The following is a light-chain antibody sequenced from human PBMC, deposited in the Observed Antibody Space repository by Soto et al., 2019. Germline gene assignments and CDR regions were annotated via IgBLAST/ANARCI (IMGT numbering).Light chain of an antibody. Sequence: VLSQSPCTLSLYPGERDILSCRASQSINNRYLAWYQQMPGRAPRLLIHAASSRAAGIPDRFSGSGSGTDFTLTINRLEPEDFAVYYCHHDDNSPPFPFGPGTKVDV. CDR3: HHDDNSPPFP. J-gene: IGKJ3*01. CDR1: QSINNRY. CDR2: AAS. V-gene: IGKV3-20*01.